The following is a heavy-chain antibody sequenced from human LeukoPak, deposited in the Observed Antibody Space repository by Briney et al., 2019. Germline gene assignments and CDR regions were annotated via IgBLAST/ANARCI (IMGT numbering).Heavy chain of an antibody. D-gene: IGHD2/OR15-2a*01. CDR2: IRSKAYGGTT. V-gene: IGHV3-49*04. CDR1: GFIFGDHA. CDR3: TRGPILLWIHNGMDV. Sequence: GGSLRLSCFASGFIFGDHAMSRVRQAPGKGLEWVAFIRSKAYGGTTEYAASVEGRFTISRDDSIGIAYLQMHSLKTEDTAFYYCTRGPILLWIHNGMDVWGQGTTVTVSS. J-gene: IGHJ6*02.